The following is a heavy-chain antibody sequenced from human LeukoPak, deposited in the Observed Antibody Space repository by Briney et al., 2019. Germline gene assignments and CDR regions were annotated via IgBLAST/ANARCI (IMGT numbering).Heavy chain of an antibody. CDR1: GFTFSTYP. V-gene: IGHV3-23*01. D-gene: IGHD3-3*01. Sequence: GGSLRLSCAASGFTFSTYPMSGVRQAPGKGLEWVSSISHSGGSTFHADSVKGRFTISRDNSKNTLYLQMNSLRAEDTAVYYCAKDSDFWSGYFIDYWGQGTLVTVSS. J-gene: IGHJ4*02. CDR3: AKDSDFWSGYFIDY. CDR2: ISHSGGST.